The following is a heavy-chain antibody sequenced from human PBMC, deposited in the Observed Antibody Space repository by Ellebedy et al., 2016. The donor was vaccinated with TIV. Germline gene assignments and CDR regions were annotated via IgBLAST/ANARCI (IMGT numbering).Heavy chain of an antibody. J-gene: IGHJ4*02. Sequence: SETLSLTXTVSGGSISSSSYYWGWIRQPPGKGLEWIGAIYYSGSTYYNQSLKSRVTLSVDTSKNQFSLKLRSVTAADTAVYYCARHGQFDYWGQGTLVTVSA. CDR3: ARHGQFDY. V-gene: IGHV4-39*01. CDR2: IYYSGST. CDR1: GGSISSSSYY.